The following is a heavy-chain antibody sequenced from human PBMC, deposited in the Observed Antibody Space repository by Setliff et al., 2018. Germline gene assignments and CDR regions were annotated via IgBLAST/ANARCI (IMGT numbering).Heavy chain of an antibody. CDR3: AREEPYSSSWSWFDP. CDR1: GGSISSHY. Sequence: PSETLSLTCTVSGGSISSHYWSWIRQPPGKGLEWIGYIYYSGSTNYTPSLKSRVTISVDTSKNQFSLKLSSVTAADTAVYYCAREEPYSSSWSWFDPWGQGTLVTVS. D-gene: IGHD6-13*01. CDR2: IYYSGST. J-gene: IGHJ5*02. V-gene: IGHV4-59*11.